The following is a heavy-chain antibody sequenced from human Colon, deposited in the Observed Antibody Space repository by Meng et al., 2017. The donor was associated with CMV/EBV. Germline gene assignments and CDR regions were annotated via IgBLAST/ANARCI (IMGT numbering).Heavy chain of an antibody. V-gene: IGHV4-39*07. J-gene: IGHJ2*01. CDR2: IYYTGND. D-gene: IGHD5-24*01. Sequence: QVNLRGPGPGLVKPSETRSLTCTVSGDSISGRSYYWGWIRQPPGKGLEWIASIYYTGNDYHNPSLKSRVTISIDTSNNQFSLRLTSVTAADTAVYYCARMALHWYFDLWGRGTLVTVSS. CDR3: ARMALHWYFDL. CDR1: GDSISGRSYY.